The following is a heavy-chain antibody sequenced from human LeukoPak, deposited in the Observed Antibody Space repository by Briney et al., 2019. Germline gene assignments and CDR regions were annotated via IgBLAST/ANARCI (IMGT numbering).Heavy chain of an antibody. CDR3: ARDGFLGPVTAYLDY. J-gene: IGHJ4*02. CDR2: VKSDGSRP. V-gene: IGHV3-74*01. CDR1: GFTFSSYA. Sequence: GGSLRLSCAASGFTFSSYAMHWVRQAPGKGLVWVSRVKSDGSRPSYPDSVKGRFTISRDNARNTPYLQMNSLGAEDTAVYYCARDGFLGPVTAYLDYWGQGTPVTVSS. D-gene: IGHD2-21*02.